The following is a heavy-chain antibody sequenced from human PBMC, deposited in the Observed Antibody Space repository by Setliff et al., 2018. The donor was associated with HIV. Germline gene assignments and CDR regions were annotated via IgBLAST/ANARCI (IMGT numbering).Heavy chain of an antibody. CDR3: ARMISYSPYFDY. V-gene: IGHV2-70*11. J-gene: IGHJ4*02. CDR1: GFSLSTTGMC. Sequence: SGPTLVNPTQTLTLTCTFSGFSLSTTGMCVTWIRQPPGKALEWLARIDWGGDKYYSTSLKTRLTISKDTSKNQVVLKMTNMDPVDTATYYCARMISYSPYFDYWGQGTLVTVSS. CDR2: IDWGGDK. D-gene: IGHD1-26*01.